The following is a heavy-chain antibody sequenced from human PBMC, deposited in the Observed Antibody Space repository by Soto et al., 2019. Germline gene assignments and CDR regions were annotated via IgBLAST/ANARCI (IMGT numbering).Heavy chain of an antibody. CDR2: IIPILGIA. Sequence: SVKVSCKASGGTFSSYTISWVRQAPGQGLEWMGRIIPILGIANYAQKFQGRVTITADKSTSTAYMELSSLRSEDTAVYYCARNNRKYYYYYYMDVWGKGTTVTVSS. CDR3: ARNNRKYYYYYYMDV. V-gene: IGHV1-69*02. CDR1: GGTFSSYT. J-gene: IGHJ6*03. D-gene: IGHD1-1*01.